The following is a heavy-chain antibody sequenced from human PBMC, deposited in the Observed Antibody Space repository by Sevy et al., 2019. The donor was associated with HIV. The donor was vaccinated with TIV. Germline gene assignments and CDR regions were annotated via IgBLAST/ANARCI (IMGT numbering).Heavy chain of an antibody. J-gene: IGHJ6*02. D-gene: IGHD1-26*01. CDR2: ISSGSSYI. CDR3: ARDRGVGTSSYGMDV. V-gene: IGHV3-21*01. CDR1: GFTFSSYS. Sequence: GGSLRLSCAASGFTFSSYSLSSYRMNWVRQAPGKGLEWVSSISSGSSYIFYADSVKGRFTISRDNAKNSLYLQMNSLRAEDTAVYYCARDRGVGTSSYGMDVWGQGTTVTVSS.